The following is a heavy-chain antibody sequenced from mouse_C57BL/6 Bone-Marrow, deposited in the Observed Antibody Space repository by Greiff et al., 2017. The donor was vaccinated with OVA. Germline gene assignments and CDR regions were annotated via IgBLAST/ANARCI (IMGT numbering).Heavy chain of an antibody. V-gene: IGHV5-16*01. J-gene: IGHJ4*01. Sequence: EVKLMESEGGLVQPGSSMKLSCTASGCTFSDYYMAWVRQVPEKGLEWVANINYDGSSTYYLDSLKSRFIISRDNAKNILYLQMSSLKSEDTATYYCARVGWLLRGYAMDYWGQGTSVTVSS. CDR2: INYDGSST. CDR3: ARVGWLLRGYAMDY. D-gene: IGHD2-3*01. CDR1: GCTFSDYY.